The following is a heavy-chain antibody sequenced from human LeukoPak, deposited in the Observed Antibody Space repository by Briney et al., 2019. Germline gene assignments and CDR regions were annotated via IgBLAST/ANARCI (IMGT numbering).Heavy chain of an antibody. D-gene: IGHD5-18*01. Sequence: GGSLRLSCAASGFTFSSYAMHWVRQAPGKGLEWVAVISYDGSNKYYADSVKGRFTISRDNSKNTLYLQMNSLRAEDTAVYYCAILVETAADFDYWGQGTLVTVSS. CDR3: AILVETAADFDY. CDR2: ISYDGSNK. V-gene: IGHV3-30-3*01. J-gene: IGHJ4*02. CDR1: GFTFSSYA.